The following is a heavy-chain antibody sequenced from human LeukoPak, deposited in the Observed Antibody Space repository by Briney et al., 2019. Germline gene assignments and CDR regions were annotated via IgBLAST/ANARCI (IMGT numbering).Heavy chain of an antibody. V-gene: IGHV3-48*01. CDR2: ISSSSSTI. CDR1: GFTFSSYS. J-gene: IGHJ4*02. D-gene: IGHD2-15*01. Sequence: GGSLRLSCAASGFTFSSYSMNWARQAPGKGLEWVSYISSSSSTIYYADSVKGRFTISRDNAKNSLYLQMNSLRAEDTAVYYCARDDYADIGYCSGGSCPFDYWGQGILVTVSS. CDR3: ARDDYADIGYCSGGSCPFDY.